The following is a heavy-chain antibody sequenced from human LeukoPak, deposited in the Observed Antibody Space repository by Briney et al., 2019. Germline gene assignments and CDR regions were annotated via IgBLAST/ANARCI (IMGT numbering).Heavy chain of an antibody. J-gene: IGHJ4*02. V-gene: IGHV3-33*01. CDR3: ARDQQGVDGVKFYYFDY. CDR1: GFIFRNFG. Sequence: PGGSLRLSCVASGFIFRNFGMHWVRQAPGKGLEWVAVIWSDGSNEYYAGSVEGRFTISRDTSKDTLYLQMNSLRAEDTAVYYCARDQQGVDGVKFYYFDYWGQGTLVTVSS. CDR2: IWSDGSNE. D-gene: IGHD6-19*01.